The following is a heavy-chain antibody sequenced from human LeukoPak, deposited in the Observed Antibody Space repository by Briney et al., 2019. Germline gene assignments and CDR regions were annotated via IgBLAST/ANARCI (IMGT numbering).Heavy chain of an antibody. Sequence: GGSLRLSCRGFGFSFTSFWMSWVRQAPGKGLEWVANIKEDGSEKKYVDSVKGRFTISRDNTHNSLYLQMDSLRAEDTATYYCARDSPQCQGCAFDIWGQGTVVTVPS. CDR3: ARDSPQCQGCAFDI. D-gene: IGHD2-2*01. CDR2: IKEDGSEK. J-gene: IGHJ3*02. CDR1: GFSFTSFW. V-gene: IGHV3-7*01.